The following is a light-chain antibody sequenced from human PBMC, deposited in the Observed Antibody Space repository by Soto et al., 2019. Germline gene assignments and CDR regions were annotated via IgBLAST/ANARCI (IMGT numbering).Light chain of an antibody. CDR3: QQYNNWPRT. J-gene: IGKJ1*01. CDR1: QSVSSY. CDR2: DAS. V-gene: IGKV3-11*01. Sequence: EIVLTQSPATLSLSPGERATLSCMASQSVSSYLAWYQQKPGQAPRLLIYDASNRATGIPARFSGSGSGTEFTLTISSLQSEDFALYYCQQYNNWPRTFGQGTKVDIK.